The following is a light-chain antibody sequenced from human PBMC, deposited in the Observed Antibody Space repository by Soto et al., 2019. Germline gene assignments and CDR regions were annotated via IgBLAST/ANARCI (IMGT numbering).Light chain of an antibody. CDR3: SSFTTTNTYV. CDR2: DVS. CDR1: SSDVGTHNF. J-gene: IGLJ1*01. Sequence: QSALTQPASVSGSPGQSIAMSCTGTSSDVGTHNFVSSYQQHPCKAHKLIIYDVSNRPSGVSDRFFGSKSGNTASLTISGLQAEDEADYHCSSFTTTNTYVFGPGTKVPVL. V-gene: IGLV2-14*03.